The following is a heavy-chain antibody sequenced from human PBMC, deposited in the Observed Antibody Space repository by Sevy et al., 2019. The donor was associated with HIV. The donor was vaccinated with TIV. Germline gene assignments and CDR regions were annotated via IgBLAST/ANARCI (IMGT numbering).Heavy chain of an antibody. V-gene: IGHV5-10-1*01. CDR2: IDPSDSYT. CDR1: GYSFTSYW. Sequence: GESLKISCKGSGYSFTSYWISWVRQMPGKGLEWMGRIDPSDSYTNYSPAFQGHISISADKANSTAYLQWSSLKASDTAMYYCARHFSDGSTTQSRKLYFQHWGQGTLVTVSS. J-gene: IGHJ1*01. D-gene: IGHD1-1*01. CDR3: ARHFSDGSTTQSRKLYFQH.